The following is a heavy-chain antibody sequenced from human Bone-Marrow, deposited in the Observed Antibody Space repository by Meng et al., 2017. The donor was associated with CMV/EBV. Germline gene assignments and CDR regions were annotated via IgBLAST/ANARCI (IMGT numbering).Heavy chain of an antibody. Sequence: SETLSLTCTVPGGSISSYYWSWIRQPPGKGLEWIGYIYYSGSTNYNPSLKSRVTISVDTSKNQFSLKLSSVTAADTAVYYCARLFGSSSAKPLIDYWGQGTLVTVSS. CDR1: GGSISSYY. CDR2: IYYSGST. V-gene: IGHV4-59*01. D-gene: IGHD6-6*01. CDR3: ARLFGSSSAKPLIDY. J-gene: IGHJ4*02.